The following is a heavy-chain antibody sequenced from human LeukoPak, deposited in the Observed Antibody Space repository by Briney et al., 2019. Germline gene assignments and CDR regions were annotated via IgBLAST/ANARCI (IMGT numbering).Heavy chain of an antibody. J-gene: IGHJ4*01. CDR1: GFTFSTYT. V-gene: IGHV3-53*01. CDR3: ARGRFGQFFFDY. CDR2: IYIGGTP. Sequence: PGGSLRLSCAASGFTFSTYTMNWVRQAPGKGLEWVSTIYIGGTPYYSDSVKGRFTISRDTAKNTVFLQMNALSAEDTAVYLCARGRFGQFFFDYWGHGILVTVSS. D-gene: IGHD3-10*01.